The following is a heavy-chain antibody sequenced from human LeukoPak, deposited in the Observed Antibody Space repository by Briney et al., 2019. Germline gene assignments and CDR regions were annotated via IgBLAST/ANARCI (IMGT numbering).Heavy chain of an antibody. V-gene: IGHV4-34*01. J-gene: IGHJ4*02. CDR2: INHSGST. CDR3: ARDDYSPLEY. Sequence: SETLSLTCAVYGGSFSGYYWSWIRQPPGKGLEWIGEINHSGSTNYNPSLKSRVTISVDTSKNQFSLKLSSVTAADTAVYYCARDDYSPLEYWGQGTLVTVSS. D-gene: IGHD4-11*01. CDR1: GGSFSGYY.